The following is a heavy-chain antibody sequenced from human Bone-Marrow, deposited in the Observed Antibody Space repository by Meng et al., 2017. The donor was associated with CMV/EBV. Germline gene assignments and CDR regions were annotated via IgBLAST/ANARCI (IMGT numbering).Heavy chain of an antibody. CDR3: SRIRVWFGDFDY. V-gene: IGHV1-18*01. CDR2: ISAYKGNT. CDR1: GYTFTSYG. Sequence: ASVKVSCKASGYTFTSYGISWVRQAAGQGLEWMGWISAYKGNTNYAQKLQGRVTMTTDTSPSTAYMELRSRRSDDTAVYYRSRIRVWFGDFDYWGQGTLVTVSS. D-gene: IGHD3-10*01. J-gene: IGHJ4*02.